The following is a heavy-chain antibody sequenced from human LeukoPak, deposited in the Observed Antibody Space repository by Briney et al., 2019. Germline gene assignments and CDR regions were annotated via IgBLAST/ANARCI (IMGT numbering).Heavy chain of an antibody. Sequence: SETLSLTCAVSGGSISSGGYPWSWIRQPPGKGLEWIGYIYHSGSTYYNPSLKSRVTISVDRSKNQFSLKLSSVTAADTAVYYCARERKIGYSSSWYPDYWGQGTLVTVSS. CDR1: GGSISSGGYP. CDR3: ARERKIGYSSSWYPDY. V-gene: IGHV4-30-2*01. D-gene: IGHD6-13*01. CDR2: IYHSGST. J-gene: IGHJ4*02.